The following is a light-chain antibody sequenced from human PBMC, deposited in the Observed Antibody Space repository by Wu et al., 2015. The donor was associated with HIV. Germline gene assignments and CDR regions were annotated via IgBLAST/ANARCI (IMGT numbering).Light chain of an antibody. J-gene: IGKJ3*01. Sequence: ETVLTQSPGTLSLSPGERATLSCRASQSVTSNYLAWYQQRPGQAPRLLIYGASTRATDIPDRFSGSGSGTDFTLTISRMEPEDFAVYYCQQYGSSPPFTFGPGTRVDIK. V-gene: IGKV3-20*01. CDR1: QSVTSNY. CDR2: GAS. CDR3: QQYGSSPPFT.